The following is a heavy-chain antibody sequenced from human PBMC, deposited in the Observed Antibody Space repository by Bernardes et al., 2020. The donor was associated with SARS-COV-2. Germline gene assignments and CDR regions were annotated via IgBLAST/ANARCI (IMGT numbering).Heavy chain of an antibody. CDR1: GYSVTSYW. J-gene: IGHJ4*02. CDR3: ARHARDYGEEYFDY. CDR2: IDPSDSYT. D-gene: IGHD4-17*01. V-gene: IGHV5-10-1*01. Sequence: GESLKISGKGSGYSVTSYWISWVRQMPGKGLEWMGRIDPSDSYTNYSPSFQGHVTISADKSISTAFLQWSSLKASDTAMYYCARHARDYGEEYFDYWGQGTLVTVSS.